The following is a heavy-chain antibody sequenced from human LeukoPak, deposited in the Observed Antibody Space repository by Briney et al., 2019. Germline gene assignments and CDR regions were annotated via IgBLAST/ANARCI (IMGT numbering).Heavy chain of an antibody. CDR2: IDPSSTYI. V-gene: IGHV3-21*01. CDR3: TRDRSGFYSVDY. Sequence: KSGGSLRLSCSASRFTFSSYTMNWVRQAPGKGLEWVSSIDPSSTYIYYADSVKGRFTISRDNAQNSLYLQMNSLRAEDTAVYYCTRDRSGFYSVDYWGQGTLVTVSS. CDR1: RFTFSSYT. J-gene: IGHJ4*02. D-gene: IGHD5-12*01.